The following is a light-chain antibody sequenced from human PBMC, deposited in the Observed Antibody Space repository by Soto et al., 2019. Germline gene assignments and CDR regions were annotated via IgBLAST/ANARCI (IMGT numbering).Light chain of an antibody. CDR1: QGITNY. CDR3: QQYSTYST. CDR2: DAS. J-gene: IGKJ5*01. Sequence: DVQLIQSPSFLASSVGDRVTIPCRATQGITNYLAWYQQKPAKAPNPLIYDASSLKSGVPSRFSGSGSGTEFTLTISSLQPDDFATYYCQQYSTYSTFGQGTRLEIK. V-gene: IGKV1-9*01.